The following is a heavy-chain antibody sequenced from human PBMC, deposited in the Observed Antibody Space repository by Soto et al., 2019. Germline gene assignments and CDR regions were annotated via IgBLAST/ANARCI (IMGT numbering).Heavy chain of an antibody. D-gene: IGHD3-16*01. CDR1: RYTLTTYG. V-gene: IGHV1-18*01. CDR3: ARLWTYKSMDV. Sequence: ASVKVSCKAARYTLTTYGMSWERQAPGQGLEWMGWINTYNGNTNYAQKLQGRVTMTTDTSTSTAYMELRSLRSDDTAVYYCARLWTYKSMDVWGQGTTVTVSS. CDR2: INTYNGNT. J-gene: IGHJ6*02.